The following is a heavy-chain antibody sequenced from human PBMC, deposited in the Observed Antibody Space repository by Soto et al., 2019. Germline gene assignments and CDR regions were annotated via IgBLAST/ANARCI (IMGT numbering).Heavy chain of an antibody. Sequence: GGSLRLSCAASGFTFSSYWMHWVRQAPGKGLVWVSRINSDGSSTSYADSVKGRFTISRDNAKNTLYLQMNSLRAEDTAVYYCARDSVYDFWSGSQDPWGQGTLVTVSS. CDR2: INSDGSST. D-gene: IGHD3-3*01. CDR3: ARDSVYDFWSGSQDP. J-gene: IGHJ5*02. CDR1: GFTFSSYW. V-gene: IGHV3-74*01.